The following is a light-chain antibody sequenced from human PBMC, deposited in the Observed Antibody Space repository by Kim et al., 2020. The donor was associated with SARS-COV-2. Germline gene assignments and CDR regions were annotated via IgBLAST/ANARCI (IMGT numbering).Light chain of an antibody. CDR2: GKN. CDR3: NSRDITGNHVV. J-gene: IGLJ2*01. CDR1: SLRAYY. Sequence: SSELTQDPVVSVALGQTVRVTCQGDSLRAYYASWYQQKPGQAPVLVFYGKNNRPSGIPDRFSGSKSGNTASLTITGAQAEDEADYYCNSRDITGNHVVFGGGTQLTVL. V-gene: IGLV3-19*01.